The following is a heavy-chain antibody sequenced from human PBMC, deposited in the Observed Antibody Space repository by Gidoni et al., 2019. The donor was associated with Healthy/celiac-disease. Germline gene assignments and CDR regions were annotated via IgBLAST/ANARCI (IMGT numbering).Heavy chain of an antibody. Sequence: QLQLQESGPGLVKPSETLSLTCTVSGGSISSSSYYWGWIRQPPGKGLEWIGSIYYSGSTYYNPSLKSRVTISVDTSKNQFSLKLSSVTAADTAVYYCARRDDYGGHFDYWGQGTLVTVSS. CDR1: GGSISSSSYY. J-gene: IGHJ4*02. V-gene: IGHV4-39*01. CDR3: ARRDDYGGHFDY. D-gene: IGHD4-17*01. CDR2: IYYSGST.